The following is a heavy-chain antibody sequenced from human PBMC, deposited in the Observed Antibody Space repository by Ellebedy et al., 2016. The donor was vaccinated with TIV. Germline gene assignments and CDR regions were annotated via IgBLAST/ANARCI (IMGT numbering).Heavy chain of an antibody. D-gene: IGHD4-23*01. CDR2: IAYDGIKK. J-gene: IGHJ4*02. V-gene: IGHV3-30*18. Sequence: GESLKISCAASGFTFSSYGMHWVRQAPGKGLEWVAVIAYDGIKKYYADSVKGRFTISRDNSKNTVYLQMISLRPEDTAVYHCVKMAGWELPSTYLDYWGQGNLVTVSS. CDR1: GFTFSSYG. CDR3: VKMAGWELPSTYLDY.